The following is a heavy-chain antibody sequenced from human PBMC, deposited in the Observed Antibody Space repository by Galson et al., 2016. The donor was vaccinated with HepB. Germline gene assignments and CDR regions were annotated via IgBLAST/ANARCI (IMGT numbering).Heavy chain of an antibody. V-gene: IGHV4-61*01. J-gene: IGHJ5*02. D-gene: IGHD3-3*01. CDR1: GGSVTTRNYY. CDR3: ARAEWRNWLDP. CDR2: MYYSGSTDYN. Sequence: SETLSLTCTVSGGSVTTRNYYWGWIRQPPGKGLEWIGYMYYSGSTDYNDYNPSLKSRVTMSVDTSKNQFSLKVIYVTAADTAVYYCARAEWRNWLDPWGQGTLVTVSS.